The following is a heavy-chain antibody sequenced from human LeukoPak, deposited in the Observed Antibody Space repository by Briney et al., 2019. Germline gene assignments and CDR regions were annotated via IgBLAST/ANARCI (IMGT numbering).Heavy chain of an antibody. D-gene: IGHD6-19*01. Sequence: SETLSLTCTVSGGSTSSYYWSWIRQPPGKGLEWIGYIYYSGSTNYNPSLKSRVTISVDTSKNQYSLKLSSVTAADTAVYYCATTSSGIAVAGTVFAFDIWGQGTMVTVSS. CDR1: GGSTSSYY. CDR3: ATTSSGIAVAGTVFAFDI. J-gene: IGHJ3*02. CDR2: IYYSGST. V-gene: IGHV4-59*08.